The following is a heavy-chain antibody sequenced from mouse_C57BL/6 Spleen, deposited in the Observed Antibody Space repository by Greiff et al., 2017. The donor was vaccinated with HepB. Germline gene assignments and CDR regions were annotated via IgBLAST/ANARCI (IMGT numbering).Heavy chain of an antibody. V-gene: IGHV1-82*01. CDR2: IYPGDGDT. CDR3: ADDYDEYFDV. CDR1: GYAFSSSW. J-gene: IGHJ1*03. D-gene: IGHD2-4*01. Sequence: VQLQQSGPELVKPGASVKISCKASGYAFSSSWINWVKQRPGKGLEWIGRIYPGDGDTNYNGKFKGKATLTADKSSSTAYMQLSSLTSEDSAVYFCADDYDEYFDVWGTGTTVTVSS.